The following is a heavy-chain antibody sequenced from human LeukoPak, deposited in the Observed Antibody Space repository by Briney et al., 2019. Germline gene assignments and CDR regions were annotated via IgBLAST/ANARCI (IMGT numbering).Heavy chain of an antibody. D-gene: IGHD1-26*01. J-gene: IGHJ4*02. CDR1: GFTFSNYW. CDR3: APLELPRFDY. V-gene: IGHV3-7*01. Sequence: PGGSLRLSCAASGFTFSNYWMGWVRQAPGKGLEWVANIKTDGYDKYYADSVKGRFTISRDNAKSSLYLQMDSLRAEDTAVYYCAPLELPRFDYWGQGTLVTVSS. CDR2: IKTDGYDK.